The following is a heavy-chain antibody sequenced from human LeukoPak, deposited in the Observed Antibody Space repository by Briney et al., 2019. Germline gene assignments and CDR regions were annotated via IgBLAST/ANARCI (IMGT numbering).Heavy chain of an antibody. Sequence: GGSLRLSCAASGFTFSSYAMSWVRQAPGKGLEWVSGISGSGGSTYYADSVKGRFTISRDNSKNTLYLQMNSPRAEDTAVYYCAKENSSGWYSHIQHWGQGTLVTVSS. CDR2: ISGSGGST. V-gene: IGHV3-23*01. CDR3: AKENSSGWYSHIQH. CDR1: GFTFSSYA. J-gene: IGHJ1*01. D-gene: IGHD6-19*01.